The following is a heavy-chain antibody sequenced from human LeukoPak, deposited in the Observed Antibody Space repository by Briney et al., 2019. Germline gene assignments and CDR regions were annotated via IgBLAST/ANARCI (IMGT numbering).Heavy chain of an antibody. CDR1: GGSISSYY. CDR2: ISYSGIT. CDR3: ARVAWDFGLLYFDF. D-gene: IGHD3/OR15-3a*01. J-gene: IGHJ4*02. Sequence: PSEPVSLTCTVSGGSISSYYWSWIRQPPGKGLEWIAYISYSGITTYNPSLKSRVTISLDTSKNQFSLRLSSMTAADTAVYYCARVAWDFGLLYFDFWGQGTVLTVTP. V-gene: IGHV4-59*01.